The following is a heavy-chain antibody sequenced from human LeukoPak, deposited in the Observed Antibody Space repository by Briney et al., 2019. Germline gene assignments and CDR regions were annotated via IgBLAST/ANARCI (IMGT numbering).Heavy chain of an antibody. CDR3: ARETGRSWVYTYYYYYGMDV. Sequence: PGGSLRLSCAASGFTFSSYWMSWVRQAPGKGLEWVANIKQDGSEKYYVDSVKGRFTISRDNAKNSLCLQMNSLRAEDTAVYYCARETGRSWVYTYYYYYGMDVWGQGTTVTVSS. J-gene: IGHJ6*02. D-gene: IGHD1-14*01. CDR1: GFTFSSYW. V-gene: IGHV3-7*01. CDR2: IKQDGSEK.